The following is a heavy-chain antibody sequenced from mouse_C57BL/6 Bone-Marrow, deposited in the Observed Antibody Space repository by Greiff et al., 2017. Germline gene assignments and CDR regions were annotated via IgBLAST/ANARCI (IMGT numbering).Heavy chain of an antibody. CDR1: GYTFTSYW. D-gene: IGHD2-4*01. Sequence: VQLQQSGAELARPGASVKLSCKASGYTFTSYWMSWVNQRPGQGLEWIGVIYPRNSDTHYKQKFKGKATLTADTSASTAYMELRSLTTEASAVYFGTRSDYDWFFAFWGPGTMVTVSA. CDR2: IYPRNSDT. V-gene: IGHV1-5*01. CDR3: TRSDYDWFFAF. J-gene: IGHJ3*01.